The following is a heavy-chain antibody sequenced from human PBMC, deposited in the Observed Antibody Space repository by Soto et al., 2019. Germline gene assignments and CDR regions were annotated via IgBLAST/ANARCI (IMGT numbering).Heavy chain of an antibody. D-gene: IGHD5-12*01. CDR2: IYYSGTT. CDR3: AREVFSRRDTSRYDYPEGAGDI. Sequence: DNLPVTWAVCGGSISTFYWSWIRQSPGKGLEWIGYIYYSGTTNYNPSLTSRVTISVDTSKNQFSLKLSSVTAADTAFYYCAREVFSRRDTSRYDYPEGAGDIWSKGTIVTVS. V-gene: IGHV4-59*01. CDR1: GGSISTFY. J-gene: IGHJ3*02.